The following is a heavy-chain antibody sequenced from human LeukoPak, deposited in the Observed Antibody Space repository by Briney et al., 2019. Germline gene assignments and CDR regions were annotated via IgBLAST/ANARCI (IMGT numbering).Heavy chain of an antibody. J-gene: IGHJ4*02. V-gene: IGHV4-39*07. CDR3: ARQEVDDYGDFGYFDY. CDR2: IYYSGST. CDR1: GGSISSSSYY. D-gene: IGHD4-17*01. Sequence: SETLSLTCTVSGGSISSSSYYWGRIRQPPGKGLEWIGSIYYSGSTYYNPSLKRRVTISVDTSKNQFSLKLSSVTAADTAVYYCARQEVDDYGDFGYFDYWGQGTLVTVSS.